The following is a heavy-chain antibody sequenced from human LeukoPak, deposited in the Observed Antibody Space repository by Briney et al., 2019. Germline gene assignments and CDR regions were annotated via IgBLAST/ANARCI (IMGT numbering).Heavy chain of an antibody. CDR2: ISSSGSTI. Sequence: GGSLRLSCAASGFTFSSYSMNWVRQAPGKGLEWVSSISSSGSTIYYADSVKGRFTTSRDNAKNSLYLQMNSLRAEDTAVYYCARDRRAVAYDYWGQGTLVTVSS. D-gene: IGHD6-19*01. CDR3: ARDRRAVAYDY. V-gene: IGHV3-48*04. CDR1: GFTFSSYS. J-gene: IGHJ4*02.